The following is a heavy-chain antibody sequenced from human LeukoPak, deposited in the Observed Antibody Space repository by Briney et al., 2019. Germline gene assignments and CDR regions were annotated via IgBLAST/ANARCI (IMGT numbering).Heavy chain of an antibody. D-gene: IGHD3-22*01. CDR3: ASSFYYDSRDY. V-gene: IGHV4-34*01. CDR1: GGSFSGYF. J-gene: IGHJ4*02. CDR2: ITPSGNT. Sequence: SESLSLTCVVYGGSFSGYFWSWVRQPPGKGLEWIGVITPSGNTNYNPSLKSRVSISIDTSKKKLSLRLTSVTAADSAVYYCASSFYYDSRDYWGQGTLVTVSS.